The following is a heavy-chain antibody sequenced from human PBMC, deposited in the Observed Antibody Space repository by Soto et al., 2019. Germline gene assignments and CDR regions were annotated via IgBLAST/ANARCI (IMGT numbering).Heavy chain of an antibody. J-gene: IGHJ4*02. CDR1: EFSLSSSD. CDR2: ASCDGTQQ. Sequence: PGGSLRLSCTASEFSLSSSDMHWVRRAPGKGLEWLAVASCDGTQQCCGYSPTRRFTVSRDNAHTTLYLEMTRLRTEDTAVYYYANQIPGSGWYPLDSWGQGTPVTVSS. CDR3: ANQIPGSGWYPLDS. D-gene: IGHD6-19*01. V-gene: IGHV3-30*18.